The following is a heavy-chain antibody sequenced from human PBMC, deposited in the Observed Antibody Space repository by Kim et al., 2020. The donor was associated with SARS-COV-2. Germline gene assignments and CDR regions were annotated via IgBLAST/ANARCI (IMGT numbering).Heavy chain of an antibody. V-gene: IGHV3-49*04. CDR2: IKSKAYGGTT. CDR3: THYDFWSGFVG. CDR1: GFTFVDFA. J-gene: IGHJ4*02. D-gene: IGHD3-3*01. Sequence: GGSLRLSCTASGFTFVDFAMTWVRQAPGKGLERVGFIKSKAYGGTTKYAASVKDRFIISRNNSIAYLQINSLKTEDTAVYYCTHYDFWSGFVGWGQGTLVSVSS.